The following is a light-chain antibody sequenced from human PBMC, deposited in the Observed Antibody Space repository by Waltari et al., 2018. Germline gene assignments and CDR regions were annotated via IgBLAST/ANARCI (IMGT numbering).Light chain of an antibody. J-gene: IGKJ3*01. V-gene: IGKV3-11*01. Sequence: EIVLTQSPATLSLSPRERATLSCRASESVSRNLAWYQKKPGQAPSLLIYDASTRATDIPARVSASGSGTDFTLTISSREPEDSAVYYWHQRSSGPLTFGPGPKVDFK. CDR3: HQRSSGPLT. CDR2: DAS. CDR1: ESVSRN.